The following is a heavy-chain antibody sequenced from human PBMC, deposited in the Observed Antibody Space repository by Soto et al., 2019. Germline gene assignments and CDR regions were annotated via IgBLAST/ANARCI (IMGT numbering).Heavy chain of an antibody. CDR1: GGSISSNSHY. V-gene: IGHV4-39*02. CDR3: AREGGEAGPWIDAFDI. D-gene: IGHD2-2*03. Sequence: SETLSLTCTVSGGSISSNSHYWGVSRHPPGKGLEWIATIYYTGSTYYNPSLKSRVTISVDTSKNQFSLKLTSVTATDMGFYYCAREGGEAGPWIDAFDIWGQGTMVTDSS. CDR2: IYYTGST. J-gene: IGHJ3*02.